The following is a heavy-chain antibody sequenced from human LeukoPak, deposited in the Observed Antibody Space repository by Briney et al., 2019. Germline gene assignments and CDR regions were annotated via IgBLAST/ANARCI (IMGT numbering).Heavy chain of an antibody. CDR1: GFTVSSNY. CDR2: IYSGGRT. D-gene: IGHD2-2*01. CDR3: VKVGKYCSSTSCYVRHYYFDY. J-gene: IGHJ4*02. Sequence: PGGSLRLSCAASGFTVSSNYMSWVRQAPGKGLEWVSVIYSGGRTYYADSVKGRFTISRDNSKNTLYLQMSSLRAEDTAVYYCVKVGKYCSSTSCYVRHYYFDYWGQGTLVTVSS. V-gene: IGHV3-53*05.